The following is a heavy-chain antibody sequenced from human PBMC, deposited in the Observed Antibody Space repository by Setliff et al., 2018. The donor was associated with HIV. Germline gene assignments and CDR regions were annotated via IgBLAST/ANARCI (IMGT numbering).Heavy chain of an antibody. Sequence: PGESLKISCKGSGYGFSSYWIGWVRQMPGKGLEWMGIIYPGDSSTRYSPSFQGQVTISADKSISTAYLQWSSLKASDTAMYYCARLGAYCGGDCYDDAFDIWGQGTMVTVSS. CDR3: ARLGAYCGGDCYDDAFDI. CDR1: GYGFSSYW. CDR2: IYPGDSST. J-gene: IGHJ3*02. V-gene: IGHV5-51*01. D-gene: IGHD2-21*02.